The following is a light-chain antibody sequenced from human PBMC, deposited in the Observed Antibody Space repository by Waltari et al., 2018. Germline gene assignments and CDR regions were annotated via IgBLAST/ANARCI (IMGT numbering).Light chain of an antibody. CDR3: QMYVRLPVT. CDR2: DAS. J-gene: IGKJ1*01. Sequence: EIVLTQSPGTLSLSPGERGTLSCRASQSVGMSLCWDQQKHGQAPRLLIYDASTRATGTPDRFSGGGSGTDFSLTISRLEPEDFAVYYCQMYVRLPVTFGQGTKVEI. CDR1: QSVGMS. V-gene: IGKV3-20*01.